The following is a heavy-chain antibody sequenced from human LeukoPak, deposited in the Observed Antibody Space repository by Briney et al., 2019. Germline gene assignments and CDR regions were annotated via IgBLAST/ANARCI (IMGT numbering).Heavy chain of an antibody. CDR3: ARDMSGFDY. V-gene: IGHV4-38-2*02. CDR1: GYSISSGYY. J-gene: IGHJ4*02. CDR2: IYHSGST. Sequence: SETLSITCTVSGYSISSGYYWGWIRQPPGKGLEWIGSIYHSGSTYYNPSLKSRVTISVDTSKNQFSLKLSSVTAADTAVYYCARDMSGFDYWGQGTLVTVSS.